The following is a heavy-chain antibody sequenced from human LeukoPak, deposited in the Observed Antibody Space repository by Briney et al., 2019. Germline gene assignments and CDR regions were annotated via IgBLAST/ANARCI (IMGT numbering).Heavy chain of an antibody. CDR2: IWYDGSNK. Sequence: GGSLRLSCAASGFTFSSYGMHWVRQAPGKGLEWVAVIWYDGSNKYYADSVKGRFTISRDNSKNTLYLQMNSLRAEDTAVYYCAKDLYSSGWSNAFDIWGQGTMVTVSS. V-gene: IGHV3-33*06. CDR1: GFTFSSYG. CDR3: AKDLYSSGWSNAFDI. J-gene: IGHJ3*02. D-gene: IGHD6-19*01.